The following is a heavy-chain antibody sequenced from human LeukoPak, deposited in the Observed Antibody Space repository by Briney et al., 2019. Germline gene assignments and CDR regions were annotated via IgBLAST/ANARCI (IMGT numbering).Heavy chain of an antibody. V-gene: IGHV1-2*02. D-gene: IGHD6-13*01. CDR2: INPNSGGT. CDR3: ARYLGIAAAGTDSFDI. CDR1: GYTFTGYY. Sequence: ASVKVSCKASGYTFTGYYMHWVRQAPGQGLEWIGWINPNSGGTNYAEKFQGRVTISADRSISTAYLQWSSLKASDTAMYYCARYLGIAAAGTDSFDIWGQGTMVTVSS. J-gene: IGHJ3*02.